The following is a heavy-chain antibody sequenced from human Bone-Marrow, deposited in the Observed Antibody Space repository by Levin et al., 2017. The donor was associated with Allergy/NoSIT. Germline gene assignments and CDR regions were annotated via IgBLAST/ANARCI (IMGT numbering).Heavy chain of an antibody. D-gene: IGHD4-17*01. CDR1: GYKFVSYW. CDR2: IDPSDSYT. CDR3: ARVLWTPVTTTRLAAFDV. V-gene: IGHV5-10-1*01. Sequence: KVSCQTSGYKFVSYWLAWVRQVPGKDLEWIGRIDPSDSYTNYNPSFPCHVTISADKSIATAYLQWSRLKASDTAVYYCARVLWTPVTTTRLAAFDVWGQGTLVTVTS. J-gene: IGHJ3*01.